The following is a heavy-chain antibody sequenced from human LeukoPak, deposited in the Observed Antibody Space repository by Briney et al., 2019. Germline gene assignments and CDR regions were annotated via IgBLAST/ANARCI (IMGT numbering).Heavy chain of an antibody. CDR3: ARGRFMITFGGVIVPKKEYFDY. J-gene: IGHJ4*02. CDR1: GYTFTSYD. V-gene: IGHV1-8*01. CDR2: MNPNSGNT. D-gene: IGHD3-16*02. Sequence: ASVKVSCKASGYTFTSYDINWVRQATGQGLEWMGWMNPNSGNTGYAQKFQGRVTMTRNTSISTAYMELSSLRSEDTAVYYCARGRFMITFGGVIVPKKEYFDYWGQGTLVTVSS.